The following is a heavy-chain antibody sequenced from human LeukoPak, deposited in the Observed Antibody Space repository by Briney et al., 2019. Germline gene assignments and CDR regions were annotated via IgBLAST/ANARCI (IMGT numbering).Heavy chain of an antibody. J-gene: IGHJ4*02. D-gene: IGHD3-22*01. CDR2: ISGSGGST. Sequence: PGGSLRLSCAASGFTFSSYAMSWVRQAPGTGLEWVSAISGSGGSTYYADSVKGRFTISRDNSKNTLYLQMNSLRAEDTAVYYCAKDPYYDSSGDDYWGQGTLVTVSS. CDR3: AKDPYYDSSGDDY. V-gene: IGHV3-23*01. CDR1: GFTFSSYA.